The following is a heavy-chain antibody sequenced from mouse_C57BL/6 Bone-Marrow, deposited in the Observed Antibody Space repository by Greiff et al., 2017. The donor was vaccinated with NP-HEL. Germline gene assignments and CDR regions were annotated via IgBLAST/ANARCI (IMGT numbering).Heavy chain of an antibody. CDR3: ALFYPGYFDV. J-gene: IGHJ1*03. V-gene: IGHV1-50*01. CDR1: GYTFTSYW. Sequence: QVQLQQSGAELVKPGASVKLSCKASGYTFTSYWMQWVKQRPGQGLEWIGEIDPSDSYTNYNQKFKGKATLTVDTSSSTAYMQLSSLTSEDSAVYYCALFYPGYFDVWGTGTTVTVSS. D-gene: IGHD2-3*01. CDR2: IDPSDSYT.